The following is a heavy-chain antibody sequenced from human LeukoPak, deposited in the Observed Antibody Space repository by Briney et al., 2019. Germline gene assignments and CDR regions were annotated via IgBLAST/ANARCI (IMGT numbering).Heavy chain of an antibody. CDR1: GGSISSGGYY. V-gene: IGHV4-31*03. Sequence: SETLSLTCTVSGGSISSGGYYWSWIRQHPGKGLEWIGYICYSGSTYYNPSLKSRVTISVDTSKNQFSLKLSSVTAADTAVYYCASAYCGGDCYPDYWGQGTLVTVSS. CDR2: ICYSGST. D-gene: IGHD2-21*02. CDR3: ASAYCGGDCYPDY. J-gene: IGHJ4*02.